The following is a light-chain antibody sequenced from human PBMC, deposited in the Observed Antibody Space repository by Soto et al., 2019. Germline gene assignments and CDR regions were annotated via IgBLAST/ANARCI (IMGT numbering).Light chain of an antibody. CDR3: QQYNRWPPWT. Sequence: EIVMTQSPATLSVSPGERVTLSCRASQSVSGYLAWYQQKPGQAPRLLIYDASTRATGIPARFSGTGSGTEFTLTISALQSEDFAVYYCQQYNRWPPWTFGQGTKVEVK. CDR1: QSVSGY. J-gene: IGKJ1*01. CDR2: DAS. V-gene: IGKV3-15*01.